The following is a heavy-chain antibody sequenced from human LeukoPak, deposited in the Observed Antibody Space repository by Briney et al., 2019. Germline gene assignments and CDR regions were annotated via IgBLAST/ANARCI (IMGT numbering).Heavy chain of an antibody. J-gene: IGHJ4*02. V-gene: IGHV4-61*02. CDR3: ASMTYYYDSSGYYYEGDFDY. D-gene: IGHD3-22*01. CDR1: GGSISSGSYY. CDR2: IYTSGST. Sequence: PSETLSLICTVSGGSISSGSYYWSWIRQPAGKGLEWIGRIYTSGSTNYNPSLKSRVTISVDTSKNQVSLKLSSVTAADTAVYYCASMTYYYDSSGYYYEGDFDYWGQGTLVTVSS.